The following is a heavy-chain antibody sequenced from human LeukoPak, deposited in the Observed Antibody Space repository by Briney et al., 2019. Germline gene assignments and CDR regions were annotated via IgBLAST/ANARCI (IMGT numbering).Heavy chain of an antibody. CDR2: IGEDGTEK. V-gene: IGHV3-7*01. J-gene: IGHJ4*02. CDR1: GFTFSGAW. Sequence: GGSLRLSCTASGFTFSGAWMTWVRQAPGKGLEWVANIGEDGTEKNYVDSVKGRFTISRDNAKNSLFLQMSNLRDDDTAIYYCARHVGISFWGQGTLVTVSS. D-gene: IGHD7-27*01. CDR3: ARHVGISF.